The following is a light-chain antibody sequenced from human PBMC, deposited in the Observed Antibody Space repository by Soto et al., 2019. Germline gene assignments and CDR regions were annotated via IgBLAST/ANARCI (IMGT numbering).Light chain of an antibody. J-gene: IGKJ4*01. Sequence: EIVLTQSPATLSLSPGERATLSCRASLSVSNYLAWFQQKPGQAPRLLIYDASNRATGIPARFSGSGSGTDFTLTISSLEPEDFAVYYCQQRSSWPLLTFGGGTKVEI. CDR1: LSVSNY. V-gene: IGKV3-11*01. CDR3: QQRSSWPLLT. CDR2: DAS.